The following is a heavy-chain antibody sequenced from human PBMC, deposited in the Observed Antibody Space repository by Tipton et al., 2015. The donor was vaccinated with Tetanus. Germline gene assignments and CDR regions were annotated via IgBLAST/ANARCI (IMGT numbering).Heavy chain of an antibody. V-gene: IGHV3-48*01. CDR3: AKVSSSPYYYYYGMDV. Sequence: SLRLSCAASGFTFSSYSMNWVRQAPGKGLEWVSYISSSSSTIYYADSVKGRFTISRDNAKNSLYLQMNSLRAEDTAVYYCAKVSSSPYYYYYGMDVWGQGTTVTVSS. D-gene: IGHD6-6*01. CDR1: GFTFSSYS. CDR2: ISSSSSTI. J-gene: IGHJ6*02.